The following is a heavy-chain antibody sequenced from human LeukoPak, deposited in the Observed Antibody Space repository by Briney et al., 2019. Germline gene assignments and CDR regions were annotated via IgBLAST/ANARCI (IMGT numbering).Heavy chain of an antibody. CDR1: GFTFSSYV. CDR3: ASDSYSPEYFQH. CDR2: ISSNGGST. J-gene: IGHJ1*01. V-gene: IGHV3-64D*06. Sequence: GGSLRLSCSGSGFTFSSYVMHWVRQAPGKGLEYVSAISSNGGSTYYADSVKGRFTISRDNSKNTLYLQMSSLRAEDTAVYYCASDSYSPEYFQHWGQGTLVTVSS. D-gene: IGHD2-21*02.